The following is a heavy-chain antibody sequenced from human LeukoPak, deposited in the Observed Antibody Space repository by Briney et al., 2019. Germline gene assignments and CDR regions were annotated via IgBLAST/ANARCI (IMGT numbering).Heavy chain of an antibody. Sequence: GRSLRLSCAASGFTFDDYAMHWVRHAPGKGLEWVSGISWNSGRIGYADSVKGRFTISRDNAKNSLYLQMNSLRAEDTALYYCAKDSAITVAGILMDWGQGTLVTVSS. V-gene: IGHV3-9*01. D-gene: IGHD6-19*01. CDR3: AKDSAITVAGILMD. CDR1: GFTFDDYA. CDR2: ISWNSGRI. J-gene: IGHJ4*02.